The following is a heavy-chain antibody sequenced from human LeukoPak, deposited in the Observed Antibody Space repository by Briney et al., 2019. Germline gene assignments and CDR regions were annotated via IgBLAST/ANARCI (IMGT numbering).Heavy chain of an antibody. CDR1: GFTFSGYG. J-gene: IGHJ6*03. Sequence: GGSLRLSCAASGFTFSGYGMYWVRQAPGKGLEWVAVMSFDGSHKDYADSVKGRIAISRDNSQNTLFLQMNRLRTEDTAVYYCARDNPAGITTFGVDPYYYYLDVWGKGTTVTVSS. CDR2: MSFDGSHK. V-gene: IGHV3-30*09. D-gene: IGHD3-3*01. CDR3: ARDNPAGITTFGVDPYYYYLDV.